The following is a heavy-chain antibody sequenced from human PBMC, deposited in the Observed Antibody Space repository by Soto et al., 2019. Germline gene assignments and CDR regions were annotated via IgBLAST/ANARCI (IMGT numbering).Heavy chain of an antibody. CDR3: ARGLILCCGELSRRGGYYYYMDV. J-gene: IGHJ6*03. CDR1: GGSFSGYQ. V-gene: IGHV4-34*01. Sequence: QVQLQQWGAGLLKPSETLSLTCAVYGGSFSGYQWTWIRQTPGKGLEWIGEINDSGNINYNPSLKSRVTIFLDTPKKQISLKLSSVTAADTAVYYCARGLILCCGELSRRGGYYYYMDVWGEGTTVIVSS. D-gene: IGHD3-10*01. CDR2: INDSGNI.